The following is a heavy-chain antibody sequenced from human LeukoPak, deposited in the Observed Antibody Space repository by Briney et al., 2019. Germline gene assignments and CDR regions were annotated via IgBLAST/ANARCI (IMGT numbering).Heavy chain of an antibody. CDR1: GFTFNTAW. V-gene: IGHV3-15*01. CDR2: IKSTTDGGTT. J-gene: IGHJ1*01. CDR3: NTDFQL. Sequence: LGGSLRLSCAASGFTFNTAWMNWVRQAPGKGLEYIGRIKSTTDGGTTYYAAPVKGRFTISRDDSKNTLYLQMNSLKIEDTALYYCNTDFQLWGQGTLVTVSS.